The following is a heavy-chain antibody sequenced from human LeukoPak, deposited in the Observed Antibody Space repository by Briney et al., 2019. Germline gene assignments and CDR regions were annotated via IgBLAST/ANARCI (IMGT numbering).Heavy chain of an antibody. J-gene: IGHJ6*02. CDR3: ARDEDKNYYYYYGMDV. Sequence: ASVTVSCKASGGTFSRYAILWVRQAPGKGLDWMGRIIPIIGIANHAQKVQGRVTITTDKSTSTAYMELSRLRSEDTAVYYCARDEDKNYYYYYGMDVWGQGTTVTVSS. CDR2: IIPIIGIA. V-gene: IGHV1-69*04. CDR1: GGTFSRYA. D-gene: IGHD2-15*01.